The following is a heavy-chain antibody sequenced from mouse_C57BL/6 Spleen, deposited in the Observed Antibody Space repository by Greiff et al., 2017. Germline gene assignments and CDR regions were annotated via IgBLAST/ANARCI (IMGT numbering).Heavy chain of an antibody. D-gene: IGHD1-1*01. V-gene: IGHV1-53*01. CDR2: INPSTGGT. J-gene: IGHJ4*01. CDR1: GYTFTSYW. Sequence: QVQLQQPGTELVKPGASVKLSCTASGYTFTSYWMHWVQQRPGQGLEWIGNINPSTGGTNYNEKFKSKATLTVDKATSTAYMQLSSLTSEDSAVYYCARGGSSAIYAIDYWGQGTSVTVSS. CDR3: ARGGSSAIYAIDY.